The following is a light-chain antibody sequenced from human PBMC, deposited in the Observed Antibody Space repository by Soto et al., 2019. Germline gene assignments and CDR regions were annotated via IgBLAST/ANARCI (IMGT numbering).Light chain of an antibody. CDR1: SSNIGSRT. J-gene: IGLJ2*01. Sequence: QSALTQPPSASATPGQRVTISCSGSSSNIGSRTVNWYQQLPGSAPKLLVYNDKQRPSGVPDRFSGSKSGTSASLAISGLQSEDEADYYCAAWDDSLHVIFGGGTMLTVL. CDR2: NDK. CDR3: AAWDDSLHVI. V-gene: IGLV1-44*01.